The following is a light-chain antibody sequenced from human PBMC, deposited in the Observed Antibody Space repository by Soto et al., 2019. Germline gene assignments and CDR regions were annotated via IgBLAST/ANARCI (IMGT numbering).Light chain of an antibody. J-gene: IGKJ2*01. V-gene: IGKV3-20*01. Sequence: EIVLTQSPGTLSLSPGERATLSCRASQSVDSSYLAWYRQKPGQAPRLLIHGASSRATGIPDRFSVSGSGTDFSLTISRLEPEDFAVYYCQHYGNSPLYTFGQGTNLEIK. CDR2: GAS. CDR1: QSVDSSY. CDR3: QHYGNSPLYT.